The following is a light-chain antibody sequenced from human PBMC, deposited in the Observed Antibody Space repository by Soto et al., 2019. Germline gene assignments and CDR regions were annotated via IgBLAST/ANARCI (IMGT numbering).Light chain of an antibody. CDR3: NSYTSSGTYV. CDR2: DVS. J-gene: IGLJ1*01. CDR1: SSDVGGYNS. V-gene: IGLV2-14*01. Sequence: QSVLAQPASVSGSPGQSITISCTGTSSDVGGYNSVSWFQQYPGKAQRLVIYDVSDRPSGVSNRISGSKSGNTASLTFSWLQAEDEADYYCNSYTSSGTYVFGTGTKVTVL.